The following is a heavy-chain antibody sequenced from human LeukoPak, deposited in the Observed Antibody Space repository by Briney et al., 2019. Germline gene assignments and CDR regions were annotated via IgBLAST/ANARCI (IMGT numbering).Heavy chain of an antibody. CDR2: IYHSGST. J-gene: IGHJ4*02. CDR1: GGSISSGGYY. D-gene: IGHD6-6*01. V-gene: IGHV4-30-2*01. CDR3: ARGGSSVYFDY. Sequence: PSETLSLACTVSGGSISSGGYYWSWIRQPPGKGLEWIGYIYHSGSTYYNPSLKSRVTISVDRSKNQFSLKLSSVTAADTAVYYCARGGSSVYFDYWGQGTLVTVSS.